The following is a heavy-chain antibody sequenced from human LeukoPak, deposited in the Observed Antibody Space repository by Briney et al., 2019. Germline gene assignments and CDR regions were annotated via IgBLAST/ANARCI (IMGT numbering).Heavy chain of an antibody. CDR1: GFTFSIYN. J-gene: IGHJ6*02. D-gene: IGHD3-10*01. V-gene: IGHV3-21*04. CDR2: ISSSSSYT. CDR3: ARDYYGSGSYYKIPYYYGMDV. Sequence: TGGSLRLSCAASGFTFSIYNMNWVRQAPGKGLEWVSSISSSSSYTNYADSVKGRFTISRDNAKNSLYLQMNSLRAEDTAVYYCARDYYGSGSYYKIPYYYGMDVWGQGTTVTVSS.